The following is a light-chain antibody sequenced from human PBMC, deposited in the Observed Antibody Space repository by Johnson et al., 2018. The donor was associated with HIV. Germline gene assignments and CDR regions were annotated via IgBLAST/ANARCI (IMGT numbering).Light chain of an antibody. Sequence: QPVLTQPPSVSAAPGQKVTISCSGSSSNIGNNYVSWYQQLPGTAPKLLIYDNNKRPSGIPDRFSGSKSGTPATLGITGLQTGDEADYYCGTWDSSLSGNYVFGPGTEVTVL. J-gene: IGLJ1*01. CDR2: DNN. V-gene: IGLV1-51*01. CDR1: SSNIGNNY. CDR3: GTWDSSLSGNYV.